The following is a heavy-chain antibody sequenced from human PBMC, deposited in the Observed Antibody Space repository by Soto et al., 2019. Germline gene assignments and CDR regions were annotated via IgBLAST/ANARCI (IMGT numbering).Heavy chain of an antibody. V-gene: IGHV4-59*01. CDR1: GGSISPYY. Sequence: QVQLQESGPGLVKTSETLSLTCTVSGGSISPYYWSWIRQSPGKGLEWIGYIFYRGSTNYNPSLKCRVTISVDMSKNQYSLELSAVTAADTAVYSCARAVLAMAPSDIWGQGTMVTVSS. CDR2: IFYRGST. CDR3: ARAVLAMAPSDI. J-gene: IGHJ3*02. D-gene: IGHD5-18*01.